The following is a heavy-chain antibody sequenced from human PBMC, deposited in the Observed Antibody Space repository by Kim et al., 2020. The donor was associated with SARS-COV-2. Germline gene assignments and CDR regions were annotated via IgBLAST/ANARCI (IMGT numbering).Heavy chain of an antibody. J-gene: IGHJ4*02. V-gene: IGHV7-4-1*02. CDR3: AREHSNSWVPLDY. CDR2: INTKTGNP. CDR1: GYTFTNYA. D-gene: IGHD6-13*01. Sequence: ASVKVSCKASGYTFTNYAMNWVRQAPGQGLEWMGWINTKTGNPTYAQGFTGWFVFSLDTSVSTAFLQISSLKAEDTAVYYCAREHSNSWVPLDYWGQGTLVTVSS.